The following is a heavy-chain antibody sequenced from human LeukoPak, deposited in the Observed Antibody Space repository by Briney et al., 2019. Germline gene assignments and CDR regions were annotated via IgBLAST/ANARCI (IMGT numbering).Heavy chain of an antibody. J-gene: IGHJ6*03. V-gene: IGHV4-59*01. CDR2: IYYSGST. Sequence: TSETLSLTCTVSGGTISSYYWSWIRQPPGNGLEWIGNIYYSGSTNYNPSLKSRVTITVDTSKNQFSLKLSSVTAADTAVYYCTRGAIAYYYMDVWGKGTTVTISS. D-gene: IGHD2-15*01. CDR3: TRGAIAYYYMDV. CDR1: GGTISSYY.